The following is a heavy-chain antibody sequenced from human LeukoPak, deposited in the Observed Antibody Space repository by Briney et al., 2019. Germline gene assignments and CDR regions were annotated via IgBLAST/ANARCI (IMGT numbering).Heavy chain of an antibody. D-gene: IGHD6-13*01. V-gene: IGHV4-4*02. J-gene: IGHJ4*02. CDR2: IFPTGST. CDR1: GDSVSSDKW. Sequence: SGTLSLTCAVSGDSVSSDKWWGWVRQSPGKGLEWIGEIFPTGSTFYNPSLRSRVTISVDKSRNQFSLKLSSVTAADTAVYYCARDVGARLPGYWGQGILVTVSS. CDR3: ARDVGARLPGY.